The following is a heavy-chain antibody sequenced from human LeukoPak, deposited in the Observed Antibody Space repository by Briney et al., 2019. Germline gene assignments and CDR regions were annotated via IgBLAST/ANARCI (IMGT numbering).Heavy chain of an antibody. CDR1: GFTFSSYE. CDR3: ARGNPASHYYYYYGMDV. V-gene: IGHV3-48*03. CDR2: IRTSGSTK. J-gene: IGHJ6*02. Sequence: PGGSLRLSCAASGFTFSSYEMNWVRQAPGKGLEWVSYIRTSGSTKYYTNSVKGRFTISRDNAKNSLYLQMNSLRDEDTAVYYCARGNPASHYYYYYGMDVWGQGTTVTVSS. D-gene: IGHD1-14*01.